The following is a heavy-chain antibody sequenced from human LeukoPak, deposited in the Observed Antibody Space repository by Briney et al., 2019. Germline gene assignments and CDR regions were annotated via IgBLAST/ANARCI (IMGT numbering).Heavy chain of an antibody. D-gene: IGHD5-24*01. V-gene: IGHV3-21*01. Sequence: PGGSLRLSCAASGFTFSSYSMNWVRQAPGKGLEWVSSISSSSSYIYYADSVKGRFTISRDNAKNSLYLQMNNLRAEDTAVYYCARGRAHDVRDFDYWGQGTLVTVSS. CDR1: GFTFSSYS. CDR3: ARGRAHDVRDFDY. J-gene: IGHJ4*02. CDR2: ISSSSSYI.